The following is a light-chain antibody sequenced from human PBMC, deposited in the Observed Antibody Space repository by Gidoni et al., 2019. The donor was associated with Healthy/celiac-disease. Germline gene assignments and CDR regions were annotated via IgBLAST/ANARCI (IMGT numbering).Light chain of an antibody. J-gene: IGLJ2*01. CDR3: AAWDDSLSGLV. Sequence: QSVLTQPPSASETPGQRVTISCSGSSSNIGSNYVYWYQHLPGTAPKLLIFRNSQRPPGVPDRFSGSKSGTSASLAISGLRSEDEADYYCAAWDDSLSGLVFGGGTKLTVL. V-gene: IGLV1-47*01. CDR1: SSNIGSNY. CDR2: RNS.